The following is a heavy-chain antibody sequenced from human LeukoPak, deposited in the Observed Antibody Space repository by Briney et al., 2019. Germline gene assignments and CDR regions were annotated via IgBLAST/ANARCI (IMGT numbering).Heavy chain of an antibody. CDR3: ARDRLGDYDHSGYYDK. CDR2: VTGSGGST. D-gene: IGHD3-22*01. V-gene: IGHV3-23*01. Sequence: GGSLRLSCAASGFTFNTYAMSWVRQAPGKGLECVSVVTGSGGSTYYADSVKGRFTISRDNAKNSVYLQMNNLRAEDTAVYYCARDRLGDYDHSGYYDKWGQGTLVTVSS. J-gene: IGHJ4*02. CDR1: GFTFNTYA.